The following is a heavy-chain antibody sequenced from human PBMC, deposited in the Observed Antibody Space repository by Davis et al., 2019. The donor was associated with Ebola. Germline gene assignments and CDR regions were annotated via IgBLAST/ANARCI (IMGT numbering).Heavy chain of an antibody. D-gene: IGHD6-13*01. J-gene: IGHJ3*02. CDR2: INPNSGGT. CDR3: ARSSSSWPNAFDI. Sequence: AASVKVSCKASGYTFTGYYMHWVRQAPGQGLEWMGRINPNSGGTNYAQKFQGRVTMTRDTSISTAYMELSRLRSDDTAVYYCARSSSSWPNAFDIWGQGTMVTVSS. CDR1: GYTFTGYY. V-gene: IGHV1-2*06.